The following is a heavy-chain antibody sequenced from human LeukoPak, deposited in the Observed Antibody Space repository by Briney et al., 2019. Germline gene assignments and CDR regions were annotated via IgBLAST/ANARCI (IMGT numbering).Heavy chain of an antibody. CDR3: AREREYHDYDILTGPFDY. CDR2: ISFDGTTK. J-gene: IGHJ4*02. D-gene: IGHD3-9*01. V-gene: IGHV3-30*03. CDR1: GFTVSTSV. Sequence: GNSLRLSCAASGFTVSTSVMHWVRQAPGKGLDWAAIISFDGTTKYYADSVKGRFTISRDNSKNTLYLQMNSLRAEDTAVYYCAREREYHDYDILTGPFDYWGQGTLVTVSS.